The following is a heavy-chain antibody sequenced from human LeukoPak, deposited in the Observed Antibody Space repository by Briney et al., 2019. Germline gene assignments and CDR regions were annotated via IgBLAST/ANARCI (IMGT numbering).Heavy chain of an antibody. D-gene: IGHD3-9*01. CDR2: ISGSGGST. V-gene: IGHV3-23*01. J-gene: IGHJ4*02. CDR1: GFTFSSYA. Sequence: GGSLRLSCAASGFTFSSYAMSWVRQAPGKGLEWVSAISGSGGSTYYADSVKGRFTFSRDNSKNTLYLQMNSLRAEDTAVYYCAKVGSRGFDWLLYFDYWGQGTLVTVSS. CDR3: AKVGSRGFDWLLYFDY.